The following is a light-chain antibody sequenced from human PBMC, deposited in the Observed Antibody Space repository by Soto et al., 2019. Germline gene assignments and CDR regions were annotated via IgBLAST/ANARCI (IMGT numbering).Light chain of an antibody. J-gene: IGKJ1*01. Sequence: IVLTQSPGTLSLSPGERATLSCRASESVGSSFLAWYQQRPGQAPRLLIYGTSNRATGIPDRFSGSGSGTDFTLTISRLEPEDSAVYYCQQYGGSPQTFGQGTKVDIK. CDR3: QQYGGSPQT. CDR2: GTS. CDR1: ESVGSSF. V-gene: IGKV3-20*01.